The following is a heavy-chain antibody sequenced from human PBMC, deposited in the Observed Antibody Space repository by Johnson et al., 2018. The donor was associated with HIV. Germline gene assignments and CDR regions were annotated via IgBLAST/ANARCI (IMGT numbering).Heavy chain of an antibody. J-gene: IGHJ3*02. Sequence: VQLVESGGGLVQPGGSLRLSCAASGFIFNNYAMHWVRQAPGKGLEWVSLIAWDGSSAYYADSVKGRFTIARDNSKNSLYLEMNSLRAEDTALYYCAKGYSSTWHDAFNNWGQGTMVTVSS. CDR3: AKGYSSTWHDAFNN. V-gene: IGHV3-43D*03. CDR2: IAWDGSSA. D-gene: IGHD6-13*01. CDR1: GFIFNNYA.